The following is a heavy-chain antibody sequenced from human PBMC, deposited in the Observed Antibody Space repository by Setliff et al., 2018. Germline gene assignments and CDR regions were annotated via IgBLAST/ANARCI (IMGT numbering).Heavy chain of an antibody. CDR2: IYYSGST. D-gene: IGHD2-21*01. Sequence: SETLSLTCTVSGGSISSSSYYWGWIRQPPGKGLEWIGSIYYSGSTYYNPSLKSRVTISVDTSENQFSLKLSPVTAADTAVYSCARVRRVVIAYYYYMDVWGKGTTVTVSS. CDR3: ARVRRVVIAYYYYMDV. J-gene: IGHJ6*03. CDR1: GGSISSSSYY. V-gene: IGHV4-39*07.